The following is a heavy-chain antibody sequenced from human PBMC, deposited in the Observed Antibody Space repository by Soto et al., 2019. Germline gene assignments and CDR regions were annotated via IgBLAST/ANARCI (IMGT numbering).Heavy chain of an antibody. D-gene: IGHD4-17*01. Sequence: ASVKVSCKASGYTFTSYGISWVRQAPGQGLEWMGWISAYNGNTNYAQKLQGRVTMTTDTSTSTAYMELRSLRSDDTAVYYCALFFYGDWLFDYWGQGTLVTVSS. V-gene: IGHV1-18*01. J-gene: IGHJ4*02. CDR1: GYTFTSYG. CDR2: ISAYNGNT. CDR3: ALFFYGDWLFDY.